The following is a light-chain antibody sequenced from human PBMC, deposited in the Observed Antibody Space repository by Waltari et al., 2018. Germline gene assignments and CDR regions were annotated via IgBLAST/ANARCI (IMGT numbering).Light chain of an antibody. Sequence: QSALTQPASVSGSPGQSITISCTGTSGDVGGYDLVSWYQQHPGKAPKLMIYDATNRPAAVSDRFSASTSGNTASLTISDLRPEDEAEYYCSSFTSSSTGIFGSETTVTVL. J-gene: IGLJ1*01. V-gene: IGLV2-14*03. CDR1: SGDVGGYDL. CDR3: SSFTSSSTGI. CDR2: DAT.